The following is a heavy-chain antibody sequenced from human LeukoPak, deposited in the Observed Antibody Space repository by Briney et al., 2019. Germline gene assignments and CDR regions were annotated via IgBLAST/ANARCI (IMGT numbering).Heavy chain of an antibody. V-gene: IGHV3-9*01. CDR1: GFTFDDYA. CDR2: INWNSGSI. D-gene: IGHD3-22*01. Sequence: SLRLSCAASGFTFDDYAMHWVRQAPGKGLEWVSGINWNSGSIGYADSVKGRFIISRDNAKNSLYLHMNSLRAEDTALYYCAKANLYDNSGYYFHSWGQGTLVTVSS. CDR3: AKANLYDNSGYYFHS. J-gene: IGHJ4*02.